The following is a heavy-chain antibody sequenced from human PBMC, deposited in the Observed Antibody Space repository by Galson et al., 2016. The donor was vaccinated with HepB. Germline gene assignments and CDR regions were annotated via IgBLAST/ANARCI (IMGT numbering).Heavy chain of an antibody. CDR3: ARAAGHEYYFYGMEV. V-gene: IGHV4-39*01. CDR1: GGSISSSGYH. CDR2: IYYTGST. Sequence: TLSLTCTVSGGSISSSGYHWGWIRQPPGKGLEWIGNIYYTGSTYYNPSLESRLSISVDTSKNQFALTLTSVTAADTAVYYCARAAGHEYYFYGMEVWGQGTTVTVSS. J-gene: IGHJ6*02. D-gene: IGHD6-13*01.